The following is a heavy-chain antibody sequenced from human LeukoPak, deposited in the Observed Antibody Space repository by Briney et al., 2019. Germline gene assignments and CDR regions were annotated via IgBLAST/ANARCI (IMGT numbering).Heavy chain of an antibody. CDR3: ARDRRSYYDFWSGYYTVTYYYGMDV. CDR1: GYTFTSYG. V-gene: IGHV1-18*01. J-gene: IGHJ6*02. Sequence: ASVKVSCKASGYTFTSYGISWVRQAPGQGLEWMGWISAYNGNTNYAQKLQGRVTMTTDTSTSTAYMELRSLRSDDTAVYYCARDRRSYYDFWSGYYTVTYYYGMDVWGQGTTVTVSS. CDR2: ISAYNGNT. D-gene: IGHD3-3*01.